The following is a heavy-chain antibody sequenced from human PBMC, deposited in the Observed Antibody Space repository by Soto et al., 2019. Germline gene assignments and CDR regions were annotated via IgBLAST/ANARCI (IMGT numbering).Heavy chain of an antibody. J-gene: IGHJ5*02. V-gene: IGHV4-31*03. CDR3: ARDLPVVVVTAHIPVSFGFDP. CDR1: GGSISSGGYY. Sequence: PSETLSLTCTVSGGSISSGGYYWSWIRQHPGKGLEWIGYIYYSGSTYYNPSLKSRVTISVDTSKNQFSLKLSSVTAADTAVYYCARDLPVVVVTAHIPVSFGFDPWGQGTLVTVSS. CDR2: IYYSGST. D-gene: IGHD2-21*02.